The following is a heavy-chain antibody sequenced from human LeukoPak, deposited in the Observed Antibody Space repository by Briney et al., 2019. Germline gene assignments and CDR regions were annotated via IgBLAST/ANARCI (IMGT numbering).Heavy chain of an antibody. CDR1: GFSFSSYE. CDR3: ARYCTNGVCYDGLDY. Sequence: GGSLRLSCAASGFSFSSYEMNWVRQAPGKGLEWVSYISSSGSTIYYADSVKGRFTISRDNAKNSLYLQMNSLRAEDTAVYYCARYCTNGVCYDGLDYWGQGTLVTVSS. V-gene: IGHV3-48*03. D-gene: IGHD2-8*01. J-gene: IGHJ4*02. CDR2: ISSSGSTI.